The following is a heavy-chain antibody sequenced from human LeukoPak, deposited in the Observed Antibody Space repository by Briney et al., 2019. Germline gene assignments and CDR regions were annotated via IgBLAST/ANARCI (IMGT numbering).Heavy chain of an antibody. V-gene: IGHV3-48*03. CDR1: GFTFSSYE. Sequence: GGSLRLSCAASGFTFSSYEMNWVRQAPGKGLEWVSYISSSGSTIYYADSVKGRFTISRDNAKNSLYLQMNSLRAEDTAVYYCARDRSTTGYYDSSGYYPGYYFDYWGQGTLVTVSS. J-gene: IGHJ4*02. CDR2: ISSSGSTI. D-gene: IGHD3-22*01. CDR3: ARDRSTTGYYDSSGYYPGYYFDY.